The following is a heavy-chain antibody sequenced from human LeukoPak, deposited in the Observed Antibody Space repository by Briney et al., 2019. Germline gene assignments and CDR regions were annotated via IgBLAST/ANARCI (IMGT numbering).Heavy chain of an antibody. CDR2: INPNSGGT. D-gene: IGHD6-6*01. CDR3: ARGHSSLRLYYFDY. J-gene: IGHJ4*02. CDR1: GYTFTGYY. Sequence: ASVKVSCKASGYTFTGYYMHWVRQAPGQGREWMVWINPNSGGTNYAQKFEGRVTMTRDTSISTADMELSSLTSEDTAVYYCARGHSSLRLYYFDYWGQGTLVTVSS. V-gene: IGHV1-2*02.